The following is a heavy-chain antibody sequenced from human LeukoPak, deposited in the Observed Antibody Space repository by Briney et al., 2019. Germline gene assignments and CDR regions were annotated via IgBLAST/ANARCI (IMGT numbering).Heavy chain of an antibody. Sequence: SETLSLTCAVSGGSISNGGYSWSWIRQPPGKGLEWIGYIYHSGSTYYNPSLKSRVTISVDRSKNQFSLKLSSVTAADTAVYYCARDRITGTTVGAFDIWGQGTMVTVSS. CDR3: ARDRITGTTVGAFDI. J-gene: IGHJ3*02. V-gene: IGHV4-30-2*01. D-gene: IGHD1-7*01. CDR2: IYHSGST. CDR1: GGSISNGGYS.